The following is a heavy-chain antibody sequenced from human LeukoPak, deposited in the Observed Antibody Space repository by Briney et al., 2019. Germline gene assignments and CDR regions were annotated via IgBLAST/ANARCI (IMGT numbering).Heavy chain of an antibody. CDR1: GYTFTSYA. CDR2: INAGNGNT. J-gene: IGHJ4*02. D-gene: IGHD3-22*01. Sequence: GASVKVSCKASGYTFTSYAMHWVRQAPGQGLEWMGWINAGNGNTKYSQEFQGRVTITRDTSASTAYMELSSLRSEDMAVCCCARDASYYDSSGYPTSVFDYWGQGTLVTVSS. CDR3: ARDASYYDSSGYPTSVFDY. V-gene: IGHV1-3*03.